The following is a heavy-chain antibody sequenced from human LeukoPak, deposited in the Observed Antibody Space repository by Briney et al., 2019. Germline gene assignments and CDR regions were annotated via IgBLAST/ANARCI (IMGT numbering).Heavy chain of an antibody. V-gene: IGHV3-23*01. CDR3: AKDQRSSWNY. CDR1: GFTFSTFA. D-gene: IGHD6-13*01. Sequence: PGGSLRLSCEASGFTFSTFAMIWVRQPPGKGLEWVSAISGSGGSTYYADSVKGRFTISRDNSKNTLYLQMNSLRAEDTAVYYYAKDQRSSWNYWGQGTLVTVSS. CDR2: ISGSGGST. J-gene: IGHJ4*02.